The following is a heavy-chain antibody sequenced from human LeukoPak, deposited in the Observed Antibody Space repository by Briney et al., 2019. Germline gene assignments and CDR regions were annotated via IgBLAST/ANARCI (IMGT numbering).Heavy chain of an antibody. CDR3: ARAPFSSGWYST. V-gene: IGHV4-34*01. CDR1: GGSFSGYY. Sequence: PSETLSLTCAVYGGSFSGYYSSWIRQPPGKGLEWIGEINHSGSTNYNPSLKSRVTISVDTSKNQFSLKLSSVTAADTAVYYCARAPFSSGWYSTWGQGTMVTVSS. D-gene: IGHD6-19*01. J-gene: IGHJ3*01. CDR2: INHSGST.